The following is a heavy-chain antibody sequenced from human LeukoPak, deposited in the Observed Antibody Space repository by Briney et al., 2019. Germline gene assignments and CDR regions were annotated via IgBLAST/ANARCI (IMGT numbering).Heavy chain of an antibody. CDR1: GYTFTSYY. D-gene: IGHD3-10*01. J-gene: IGHJ4*02. CDR2: INPSGGST. V-gene: IGHV1-46*01. Sequence: GASVKVSCKASGYTFTSYYMHWVRQAPGQGLEWMGIINPSGGSTSYAQKFQGRVTMSVDTSTNQFSLKLTSVTPADTALYYCATRPGGSPWYGVFDFWSRGTLVTVSS. CDR3: ATRPGGSPWYGVFDF.